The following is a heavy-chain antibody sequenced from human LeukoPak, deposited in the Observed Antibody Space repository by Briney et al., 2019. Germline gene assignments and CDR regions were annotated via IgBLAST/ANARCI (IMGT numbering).Heavy chain of an antibody. J-gene: IGHJ4*02. V-gene: IGHV3-7*01. CDR2: IKQDGSEK. Sequence: GSLRLSCAASGFTFDDYGMSWVRQAPGKGLEWVANIKQDGSEKYYVDSVKGRFAISRDNAKNSLYLQMNSLRGEDTAVYYCVSASTSRGGVDYWGQGTLVTVSS. D-gene: IGHD3-16*01. CDR3: VSASTSRGGVDY. CDR1: GFTFDDYG.